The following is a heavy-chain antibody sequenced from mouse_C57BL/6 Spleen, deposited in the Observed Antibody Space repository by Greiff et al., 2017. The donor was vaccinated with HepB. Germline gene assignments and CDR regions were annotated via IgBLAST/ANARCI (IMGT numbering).Heavy chain of an antibody. V-gene: IGHV2-6-1*01. D-gene: IGHD1-2*01. Sequence: VKVEESGPGLVAPSQSLSITCTVSGFSLTSYGVHWVRQPPGKGLEWLVVIWGDGSTTYNSALKSRLSISKDNTKSQVFLKMNSLQTDDTATYYCARHPAGSYYAMDYWGQGTSVTVSS. J-gene: IGHJ4*01. CDR3: ARHPAGSYYAMDY. CDR2: IWGDGST. CDR1: GFSLTSYG.